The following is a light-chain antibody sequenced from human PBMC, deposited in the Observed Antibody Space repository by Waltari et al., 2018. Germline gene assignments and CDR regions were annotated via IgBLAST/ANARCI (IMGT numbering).Light chain of an antibody. CDR2: NTN. CDR3: VLYMTSGISV. Sequence: QTVVTQEPSFSVSPGGTVTLTCGLSSGPVSTSYYPSWYQQTPGRPPRTLIYNTNTRSSGVPDRFSGSILGNKAALTITGAQADDESDYYCVLYMTSGISVFGGGTKLTVL. CDR1: SGPVSTSYY. J-gene: IGLJ3*02. V-gene: IGLV8-61*01.